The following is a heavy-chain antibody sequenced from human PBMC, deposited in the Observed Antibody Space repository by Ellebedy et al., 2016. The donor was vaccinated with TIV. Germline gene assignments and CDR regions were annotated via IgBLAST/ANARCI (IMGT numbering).Heavy chain of an antibody. Sequence: SVKVSXXASGGTFSSYAISWVRQAPGQGLEWMGGIIPIFGTANYAQKFQGRVTITADESTSTAYMELSSLRSEDTAVYYCARGSRLAAGLYYYYGMDVWGQGTTVTVSS. J-gene: IGHJ6*02. CDR1: GGTFSSYA. V-gene: IGHV1-69*13. CDR2: IIPIFGTA. D-gene: IGHD6-13*01. CDR3: ARGSRLAAGLYYYYGMDV.